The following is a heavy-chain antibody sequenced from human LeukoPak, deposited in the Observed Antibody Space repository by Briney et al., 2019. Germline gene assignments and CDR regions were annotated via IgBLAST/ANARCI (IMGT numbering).Heavy chain of an antibody. CDR1: GFTFSSYA. D-gene: IGHD1-26*01. V-gene: IGHV3-30-3*01. Sequence: PSGRSLRLSCAASGFTFSSYAMHWVRQAPGKGLEWVAVISYDGSNKYYADSVKDRFTISRDNSKNTLYLQMNSLRAEDTAVYYCARERYPNTGIVGATHFDYWGQGTLVTVSS. CDR2: ISYDGSNK. CDR3: ARERYPNTGIVGATHFDY. J-gene: IGHJ4*02.